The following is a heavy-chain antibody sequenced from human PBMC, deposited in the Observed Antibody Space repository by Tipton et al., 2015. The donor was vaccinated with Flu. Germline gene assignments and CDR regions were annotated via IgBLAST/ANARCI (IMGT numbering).Heavy chain of an antibody. Sequence: TLSLTCAVSGYSISSGYYWGWIRQPPGKGLEWIGSIYHSGSTYYNPSLKSRVTISVDTSKNQFSLKLSSVTAADTAVYYCARDLSGSYYSWGGYYFDYWGQGTLVTVSS. CDR1: GYSISSGYY. CDR3: ARDLSGSYYSWGGYYFDY. CDR2: IYHSGST. V-gene: IGHV4-38-2*02. D-gene: IGHD1-26*01. J-gene: IGHJ4*02.